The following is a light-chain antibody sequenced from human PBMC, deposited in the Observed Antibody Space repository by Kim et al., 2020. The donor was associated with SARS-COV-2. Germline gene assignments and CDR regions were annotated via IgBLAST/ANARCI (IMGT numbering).Light chain of an antibody. V-gene: IGKV1-6*01. Sequence: ASVGDTVSITCRASQGIRTDLGWYQQQPGKAPKFLIYAASKLQSGVPSRFSGSGGGTDFTLTINNLQPEDSATYYCLHDYNYPLTFGGGTKVDIK. J-gene: IGKJ4*01. CDR3: LHDYNYPLT. CDR2: AAS. CDR1: QGIRTD.